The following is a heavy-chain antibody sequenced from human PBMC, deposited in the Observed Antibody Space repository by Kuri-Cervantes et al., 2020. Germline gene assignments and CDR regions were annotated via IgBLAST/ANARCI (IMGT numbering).Heavy chain of an antibody. Sequence: GESLKISCAASGFTFSSYAMHWVRQAPGKGLEWVAVISYDGSNKYYADSVKGRFTISRDNSKNTLYLQMNSLRAEDTAVYYCAREGNNWNQRGYFDCWGQGTLVTVSS. CDR1: GFTFSSYA. CDR2: ISYDGSNK. J-gene: IGHJ4*02. CDR3: AREGNNWNQRGYFDC. V-gene: IGHV3-30-3*01. D-gene: IGHD1-20*01.